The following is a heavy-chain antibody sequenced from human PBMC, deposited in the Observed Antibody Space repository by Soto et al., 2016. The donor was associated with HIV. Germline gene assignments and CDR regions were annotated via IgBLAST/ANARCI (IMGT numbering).Heavy chain of an antibody. CDR3: AREGDFLYYFDY. CDR2: INHSGST. Sequence: QVQLQQWGAGLLKPSETLSLTCAVYGGSFSGHYWSWIRQSPGKGLQWIGEINHSGSTKYNPSLKSRVTISVDTSKNQFSLKLTSVTAADTAVYYCAREGDFLYYFDYWGREPWSPSPQ. J-gene: IGHJ4*02. D-gene: IGHD3-16*01. V-gene: IGHV4-34*01. CDR1: GGSFSGHY.